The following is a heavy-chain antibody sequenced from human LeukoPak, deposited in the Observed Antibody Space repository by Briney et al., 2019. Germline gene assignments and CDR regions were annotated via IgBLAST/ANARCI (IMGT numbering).Heavy chain of an antibody. V-gene: IGHV3-30*02. CDR3: AKVSAVGGFYYYGMDV. CDR1: GFTFSSYS. D-gene: IGHD6-19*01. Sequence: GGSLRLSCAASGFTFSSYSMHWIRQAPGKGLEWVALIWYDGSNQNSADSVKGRFTISRDNSKNTLYLQMNSLRDEDTAVYYCAKVSAVGGFYYYGMDVWGQGTTVTVSS. CDR2: IWYDGSNQ. J-gene: IGHJ6*02.